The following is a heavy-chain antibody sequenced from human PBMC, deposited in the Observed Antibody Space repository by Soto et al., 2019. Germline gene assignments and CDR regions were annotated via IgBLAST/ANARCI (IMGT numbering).Heavy chain of an antibody. V-gene: IGHV5-51*01. CDR3: ARHMSAVRYFDWLPSYYYGMDV. CDR1: GYSFTSYW. CDR2: IYPGDSDT. D-gene: IGHD3-9*01. Sequence: GESLKISCKGSGYSFTSYWIGWVRQMPGKGLEWMGIIYPGDSDTRYSPSFQGQVTISADKSISTAYLQWSSLKASDTAMYYCARHMSAVRYFDWLPSYYYGMDVWGQGTTVTVSS. J-gene: IGHJ6*02.